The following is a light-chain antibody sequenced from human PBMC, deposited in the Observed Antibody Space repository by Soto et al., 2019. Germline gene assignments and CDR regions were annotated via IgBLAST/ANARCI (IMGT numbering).Light chain of an antibody. J-gene: IGLJ1*01. CDR2: GNS. CDR1: SSNIGAGYD. V-gene: IGLV1-40*01. Sequence: QSVLTQPPSVSGAPGQRVTISCTGSSSNIGAGYDVHWYQQLPGTAPKLLIYGNSNRPSGVPDRFSGSKSGTSAPLAITGLQAEDEADYYCQSYDSSLFYVFGTGTKLTVL. CDR3: QSYDSSLFYV.